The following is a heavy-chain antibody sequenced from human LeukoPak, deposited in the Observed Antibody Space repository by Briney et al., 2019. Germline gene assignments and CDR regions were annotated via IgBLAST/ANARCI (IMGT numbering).Heavy chain of an antibody. CDR1: GFTFSSYS. CDR3: ARAGYYYDSSGYYQRAGLDY. D-gene: IGHD3-22*01. V-gene: IGHV3-21*01. CDR2: ISSSSSYI. J-gene: IGHJ4*02. Sequence: GGSLRLSCAASGFTFSSYSMNWVRQAPGKGLEWVSSISSSSSYIYYADSVKGRFTISRDNAKNSLYLQMNSLRAEDTAVYYCARAGYYYDSSGYYQRAGLDYWGQGTLVTVSS.